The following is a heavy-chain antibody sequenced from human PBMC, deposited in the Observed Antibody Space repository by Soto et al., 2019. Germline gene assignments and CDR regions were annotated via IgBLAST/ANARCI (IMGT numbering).Heavy chain of an antibody. CDR2: INAGNGNT. CDR3: AVENVLRVLEWLPSSGMDV. J-gene: IGHJ6*02. CDR1: GYTFTSYA. D-gene: IGHD3-3*01. V-gene: IGHV1-3*01. Sequence: GASVKVSFKTSGYTFTSYAVHWARQAPGQRLEWVGWINAGNGNTEYSQKFQDRVTFTRDTSTSTAHMELSSLKSEDTAVYYCAVENVLRVLEWLPSSGMDVWGQGTTVTVSS.